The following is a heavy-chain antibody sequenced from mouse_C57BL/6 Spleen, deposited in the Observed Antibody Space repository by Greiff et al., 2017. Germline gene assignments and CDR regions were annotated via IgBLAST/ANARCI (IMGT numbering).Heavy chain of an antibody. V-gene: IGHV5-17*01. CDR1: GFTFSDYG. D-gene: IGHD2-14*01. J-gene: IGHJ2*01. Sequence: EVKLVESGGGLVKPGGSLKLSCAASGFTFSDYGMHWVRQAPEKGLEWVAYIRSGSSTIYYADTVKGRFTISRANAKNTLFLQMTSLRSEDTAMYYCARKKEVLDFDYWGQGTTLTVSS. CDR3: ARKKEVLDFDY. CDR2: IRSGSSTI.